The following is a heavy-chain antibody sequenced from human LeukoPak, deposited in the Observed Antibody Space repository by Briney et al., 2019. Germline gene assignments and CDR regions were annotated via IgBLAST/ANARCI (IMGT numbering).Heavy chain of an antibody. CDR2: ISAYNGNT. CDR1: GYTFTSYG. J-gene: IGHJ4*02. D-gene: IGHD3-22*01. Sequence: GASVKVSCKASGYTFTSYGISWVRQAPGQGLEWMGWISAYNGNTNYAQKLQGRVTMTTDTSTSTAYMELRSLRSDDTAVYYCARVWGRYYYDSSGYPDYWGQGTLVTVSS. CDR3: ARVWGRYYYDSSGYPDY. V-gene: IGHV1-18*01.